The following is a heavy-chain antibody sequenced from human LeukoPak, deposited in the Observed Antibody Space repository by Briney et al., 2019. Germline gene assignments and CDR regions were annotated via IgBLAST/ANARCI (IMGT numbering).Heavy chain of an antibody. Sequence: PSETLSLTCTVSGGSISSGDYYWSWIRQPPGKGLEWIGYIYYSGSTYYNPPLKSRVTISVDTSKNQFSLKLSSVTAADTAVYYCAREDTMVRGVHYYYYMDVWGKGTTVTVSS. CDR2: IYYSGST. D-gene: IGHD3-10*01. CDR1: GGSISSGDYY. J-gene: IGHJ6*03. CDR3: AREDTMVRGVHYYYYMDV. V-gene: IGHV4-30-4*08.